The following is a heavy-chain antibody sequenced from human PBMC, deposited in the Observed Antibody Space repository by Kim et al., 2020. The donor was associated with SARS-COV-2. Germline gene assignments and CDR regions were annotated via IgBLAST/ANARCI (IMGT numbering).Heavy chain of an antibody. CDR2: IYYSGST. D-gene: IGHD6-13*01. V-gene: IGHV4-39*01. J-gene: IGHJ4*02. CDR1: GGSISSSSYY. Sequence: SETLSLTCTVSGGSISSSSYYWGWIRQPPGKGLEWIGSIYYSGSTYYNPSLKSRVTISVDTSKNQFSLKLSSVTAADTAVYYCARFQAAAGPDYFDYWGQGTLVTVSS. CDR3: ARFQAAAGPDYFDY.